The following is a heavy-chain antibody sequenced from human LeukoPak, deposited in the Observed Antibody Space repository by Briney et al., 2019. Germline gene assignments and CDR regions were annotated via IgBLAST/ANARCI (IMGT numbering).Heavy chain of an antibody. CDR1: GVSISRSTYY. CDR3: ARSSGTGTFSY. CDR2: VYYGRSP. D-gene: IGHD6-25*01. Sequence: SETLSLTCTVSGVSISRSTYYWAWIRQPPGKGLEWIGSVYYGRSPHFNPSLESRATISVDTSKNHFSLKMSSVTAADTAVYYCARSSGTGTFSYWGQGTLVTVSS. V-gene: IGHV4-39*02. J-gene: IGHJ4*02.